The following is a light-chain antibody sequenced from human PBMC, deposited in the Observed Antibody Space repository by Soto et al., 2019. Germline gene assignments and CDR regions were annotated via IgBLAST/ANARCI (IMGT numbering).Light chain of an antibody. Sequence: QSVLTQPPSVSGAPGQKVTISCTGSSSNIGAGYDLHWYQQLPGTAPKLLLYGNSNRPSGVPDRFSGSKSGTSASLAITGLQAEDEADYYCQSYDSSLSAYVFGTGTKVTAL. CDR3: QSYDSSLSAYV. CDR1: SSNIGAGYD. J-gene: IGLJ1*01. V-gene: IGLV1-40*01. CDR2: GNS.